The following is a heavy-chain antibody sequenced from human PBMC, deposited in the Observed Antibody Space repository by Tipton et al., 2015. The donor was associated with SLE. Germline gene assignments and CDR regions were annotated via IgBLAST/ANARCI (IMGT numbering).Heavy chain of an antibody. V-gene: IGHV1-46*02. CDR2: INPSGGST. CDR1: GYVFDSYV. Sequence: QSGPEVKKPGASVKVSCKTSGYVFDSYVISWVRQAPGQGLEWMGIINPSGGSTSYAQKFQGRVTMTRDTSTSTVYMDLSSLRSEDTAVYYCATGDDYGDYWYFDYWGQGTLVTVSS. CDR3: ATGDDYGDYWYFDY. J-gene: IGHJ4*02. D-gene: IGHD4-17*01.